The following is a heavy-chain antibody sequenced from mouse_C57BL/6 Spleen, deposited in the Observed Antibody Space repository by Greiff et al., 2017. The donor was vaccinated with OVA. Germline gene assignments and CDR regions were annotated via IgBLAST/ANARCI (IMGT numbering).Heavy chain of an antibody. D-gene: IGHD1-1*01. CDR2: IYPSDSET. V-gene: IGHV1-61*01. CDR1: GYTFTSYW. CDR3: ARGDYYYGSSHYFDY. J-gene: IGHJ2*01. Sequence: VQLQQPGAELVRPGSSVKLSCKASGYTFTSYWMDWVKQRPGQGLEWIGNIYPSDSETHYNQKFKDKATLTVDKSSSTAYMQLSSLTSEDSAVYYCARGDYYYGSSHYFDYWGQGTTLTVSS.